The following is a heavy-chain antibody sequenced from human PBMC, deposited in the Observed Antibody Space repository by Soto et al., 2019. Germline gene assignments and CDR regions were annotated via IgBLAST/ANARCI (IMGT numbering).Heavy chain of an antibody. CDR1: GFTFSSYA. CDR2: ISGSSTST. D-gene: IGHD3-10*01. Sequence: EVQLSESGGGLVQPGGSLRLSCAASGFTFSSYAMSWVRQAPGKGLEWVSAISGSSTSTYYADSVKGRFTISRDNSKNTLYLQMNSLRAEDTAVYYCAKDPSSGFAMENYFDYGGQGTLVTVSS. V-gene: IGHV3-23*01. CDR3: AKDPSSGFAMENYFDY. J-gene: IGHJ4*02.